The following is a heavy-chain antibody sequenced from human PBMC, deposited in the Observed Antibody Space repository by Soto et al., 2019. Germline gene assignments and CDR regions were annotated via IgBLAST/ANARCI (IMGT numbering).Heavy chain of an antibody. Sequence: GGSLRLSCAASGVNVSIYSMSWVRQAPGKGLEWVSGISATTGNTYYTNSVKGRFTISRDNFENTLFLQMNNLRAEDTALYYCAIDSDGGYWGQGTLVTVSS. CDR1: GVNVSIYS. CDR2: ISATTGNT. D-gene: IGHD2-15*01. J-gene: IGHJ4*02. CDR3: AIDSDGGY. V-gene: IGHV3-23*01.